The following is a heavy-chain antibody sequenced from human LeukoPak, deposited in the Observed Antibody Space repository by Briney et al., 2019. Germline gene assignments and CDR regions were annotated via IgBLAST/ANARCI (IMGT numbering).Heavy chain of an antibody. CDR2: IYYSGST. CDR3: ARVVIRDSTYYYGSGRFDY. J-gene: IGHJ4*02. D-gene: IGHD3-10*01. Sequence: SQTLSLTCTVSGGSISSGGYYWSWIRQHPGKGLEWIGYIYYSGSTYYNPSLKSRVTISVDTSKNQFSLKLSSVTAADTAVYYCARVVIRDSTYYYGSGRFDYWGQGTLVTVSS. V-gene: IGHV4-31*03. CDR1: GGSISSGGYY.